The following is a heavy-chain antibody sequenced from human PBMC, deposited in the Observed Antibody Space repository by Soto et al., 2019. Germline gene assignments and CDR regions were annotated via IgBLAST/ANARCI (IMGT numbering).Heavy chain of an antibody. CDR1: GGTFSSYA. CDR2: IIPIFGTA. CDR3: ARGRYCISTSCYSWFGP. J-gene: IGHJ5*02. Sequence: SVKVSCKASGGTFSSYAISWVRQAPGQWLEWMGGIIPIFGTANYAQKFQGRVTITADESTSTAYMELSSLRSEDTAVYYCARGRYCISTSCYSWFGPWGQGTLVTVSS. V-gene: IGHV1-69*13. D-gene: IGHD2-2*02.